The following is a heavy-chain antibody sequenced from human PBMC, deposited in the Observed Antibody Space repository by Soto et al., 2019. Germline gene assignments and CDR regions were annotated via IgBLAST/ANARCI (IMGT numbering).Heavy chain of an antibody. D-gene: IGHD3-16*01. CDR3: ARGLGYHYDYIWGRIYYMDV. CDR1: GYTFTSYD. CDR2: MNPNSGNT. V-gene: IGHV1-8*01. J-gene: IGHJ6*03. Sequence: ASVKVSCKASGYTFTSYDINWVRQANGQGLEWMGWMNPNSGNTGYAQKFQGRVTMTRNTSISTAYMELSSLRSEDTAVYYCARGLGYHYDYIWGRIYYMDVWGKGTTVTVSS.